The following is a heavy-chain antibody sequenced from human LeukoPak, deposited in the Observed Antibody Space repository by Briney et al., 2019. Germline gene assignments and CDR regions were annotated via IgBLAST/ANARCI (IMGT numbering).Heavy chain of an antibody. J-gene: IGHJ6*02. CDR3: ARDSGYGYGNYGMDV. V-gene: IGHV1-69*04. Sequence: ASVKVSCKASGGTFSSYAISWVRQAPGQGLEWMGRIIPILGIANYAQKFQGRVTITADKSTSTAYMELSSLRSEDTAVYYCARDSGYGYGNYGMDVWGQGTTVTVSS. D-gene: IGHD5-18*01. CDR2: IIPILGIA. CDR1: GGTFSSYA.